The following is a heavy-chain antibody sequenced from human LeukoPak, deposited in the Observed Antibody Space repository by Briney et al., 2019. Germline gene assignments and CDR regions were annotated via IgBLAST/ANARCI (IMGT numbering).Heavy chain of an antibody. D-gene: IGHD4-17*01. J-gene: IGHJ6*02. CDR3: ARNDYGDYSPRGYYYYGMDV. CDR2: IYYSGST. Sequence: SETLSRTCTVSGGSISSYYWSWIRQPPGKGLEWIGYIYYSGSTNYNPSLKSRVTISVDTSKNQFSLKLSSVTAADTAVYYCARNDYGDYSPRGYYYYGMDVWGQGTTVTVSS. V-gene: IGHV4-59*01. CDR1: GGSISSYY.